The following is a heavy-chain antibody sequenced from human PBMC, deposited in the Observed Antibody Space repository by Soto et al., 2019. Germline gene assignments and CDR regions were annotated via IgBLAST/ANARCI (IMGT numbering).Heavy chain of an antibody. CDR1: GGSISSGGYY. V-gene: IGHV4-31*03. Sequence: QVQLQESGPGLVKPSQTLSLTCTVSGGSISSGGYYWSWIRQHPGKGLEWIGYIYYSGSTYYNPSLKSRVTISGDTSKNQFSLKLSSVTAADTAVYYCARDGAGGSNYGMDVWGQGTTVTVSS. CDR3: ARDGAGGSNYGMDV. CDR2: IYYSGST. D-gene: IGHD2-15*01. J-gene: IGHJ6*02.